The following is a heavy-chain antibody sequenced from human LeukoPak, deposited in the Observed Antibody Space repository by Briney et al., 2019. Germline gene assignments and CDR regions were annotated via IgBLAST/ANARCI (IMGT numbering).Heavy chain of an antibody. Sequence: SETLSLTCAVSGGSISSGGYSWSWIRQPPGKGLEWIGYIYHSGSTYYNPSLKSRVTISADRSKNQFSLKLSSVTAADTAVYYCARGRAGTAQYYYGMDVWGQGTTVTVSS. CDR1: GGSISSGGYS. D-gene: IGHD1-1*01. J-gene: IGHJ6*02. V-gene: IGHV4-30-2*01. CDR3: ARGRAGTAQYYYGMDV. CDR2: IYHSGST.